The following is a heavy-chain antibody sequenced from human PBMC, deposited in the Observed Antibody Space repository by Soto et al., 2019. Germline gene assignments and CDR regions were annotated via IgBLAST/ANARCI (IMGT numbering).Heavy chain of an antibody. CDR3: AREGLTGTIGLYYYYGMDV. Sequence: QVQLQESGPGLVKPSETLSLTCTDSGGSISSYYWSGIRQPPGKGPEWIGYIYYSGSTNYNPSLKSRVTISVDTSKNQFSLKLSSVTAADTAVYYCAREGLTGTIGLYYYYGMDVWGQGTTVTVSS. CDR2: IYYSGST. CDR1: GGSISSYY. V-gene: IGHV4-59*01. D-gene: IGHD1-7*01. J-gene: IGHJ6*02.